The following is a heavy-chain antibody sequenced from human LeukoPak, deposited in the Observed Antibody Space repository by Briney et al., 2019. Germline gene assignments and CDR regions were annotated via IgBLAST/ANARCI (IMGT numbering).Heavy chain of an antibody. J-gene: IGHJ5*02. D-gene: IGHD6-6*01. CDR1: GFIISGYA. CDR2: ISYSGDGT. V-gene: IGHV3-23*01. CDR3: AKGDTPGNSYNYFAP. Sequence: GGSLRLSCAASGFIISGYAMSWVRQAPGKGLEWVSSISYSGDGTKYADSVKGRCTISREDSKNTLYLQMNSLRAEDTAVYYCAKGDTPGNSYNYFAPWGQGTLVTVSP.